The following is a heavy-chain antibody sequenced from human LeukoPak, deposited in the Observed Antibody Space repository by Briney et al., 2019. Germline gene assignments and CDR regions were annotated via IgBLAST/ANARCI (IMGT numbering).Heavy chain of an antibody. CDR1: GFTFSSYW. D-gene: IGHD3-10*01. CDR3: ARDITLTRGGRSDY. J-gene: IGHJ4*02. V-gene: IGHV3-74*01. CDR2: INSDGKTT. Sequence: GGSLRLSCAASGFTFSSYWMYWVRHAPGKGLVWVSRINSDGKTTNYAHSVKGRFTISRDNAKNTLYLQMNSLRAEDTAVDYCARDITLTRGGRSDYWGQGTLVTVSA.